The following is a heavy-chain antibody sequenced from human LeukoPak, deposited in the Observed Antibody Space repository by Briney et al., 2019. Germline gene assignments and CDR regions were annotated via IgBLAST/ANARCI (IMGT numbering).Heavy chain of an antibody. CDR2: TYYRSKWYN. D-gene: IGHD2-2*01. CDR1: GDSVSSNSAA. Sequence: SQTLSLTCAISGDSVSSNSAAWNWIRQSPSRGLEWLGRTYYRSKWYNDYAVSVKSRITINPDTSKNQFSLQLNSVTPEDTAVYYCATRSKYCSSTSCYARGYDAFDIWGQGTMVTVSS. V-gene: IGHV6-1*01. J-gene: IGHJ3*02. CDR3: ATRSKYCSSTSCYARGYDAFDI.